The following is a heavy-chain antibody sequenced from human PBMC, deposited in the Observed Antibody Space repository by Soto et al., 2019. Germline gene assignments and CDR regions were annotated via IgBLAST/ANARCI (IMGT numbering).Heavy chain of an antibody. CDR3: ARDYSSSWYPFDY. D-gene: IGHD6-13*01. V-gene: IGHV3-33*01. CDR2: IWYDGSNK. J-gene: IGHJ4*02. Sequence: PGGSLRLSCAASGFTFSSYGMHWVRQAPGKGLEWVAVIWYDGSNKYYADCVKGRFTISRDNSKTTLYLQMNSLRAEDTAVYYCARDYSSSWYPFDYCGQVTLVTVSS. CDR1: GFTFSSYG.